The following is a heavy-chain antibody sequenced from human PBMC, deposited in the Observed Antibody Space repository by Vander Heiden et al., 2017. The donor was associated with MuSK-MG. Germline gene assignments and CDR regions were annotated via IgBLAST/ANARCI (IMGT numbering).Heavy chain of an antibody. Sequence: QVQLQESGPGLVKPSETLSLTCTVSGGSISPYYWSWIWPPPGKGLEWIGNVYYSGSTLYNPSLKSRVTISVDTSKNQFSLKLSSVTAADTAGYYCARLGDYYYTSCDYWGQGSLGTVAS. CDR3: ARLGDYYYTSCDY. CDR2: VYYSGST. D-gene: IGHD3-22*01. J-gene: IGHJ4*02. CDR1: GGSISPYY. V-gene: IGHV4-59*01.